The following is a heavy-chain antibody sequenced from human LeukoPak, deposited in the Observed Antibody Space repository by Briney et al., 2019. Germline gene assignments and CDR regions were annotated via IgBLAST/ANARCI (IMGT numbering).Heavy chain of an antibody. J-gene: IGHJ4*02. D-gene: IGHD3-22*01. CDR1: GFTFNTYF. Sequence: GGSLRLSCAASGFTFNTYFLHWVRQAPGKGLGWVARINSDGSSTTYADSVKGRFTISRDNAKNTLYLQMNSLRAEDTAVYYCASGAASSFYYTLGYWGQGILVTVSS. V-gene: IGHV3-74*01. CDR3: ASGAASSFYYTLGY. CDR2: INSDGSST.